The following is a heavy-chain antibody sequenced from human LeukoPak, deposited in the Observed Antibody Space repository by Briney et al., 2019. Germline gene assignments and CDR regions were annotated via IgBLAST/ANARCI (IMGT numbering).Heavy chain of an antibody. CDR2: INHSVST. D-gene: IGHD6-13*01. J-gene: IGHJ6*02. Sequence: SETLSLTCAHSGGSFSGSYWYWVRPTPGTGLEWRGEINHSVSTNYNPSLKSRVTISVDTSKNQCSLKLSSVTAADTAVYYCARVVYQDYYYGMDVWGQGTTVTVSS. CDR1: GGSFSGSY. V-gene: IGHV4-34*01. CDR3: ARVVYQDYYYGMDV.